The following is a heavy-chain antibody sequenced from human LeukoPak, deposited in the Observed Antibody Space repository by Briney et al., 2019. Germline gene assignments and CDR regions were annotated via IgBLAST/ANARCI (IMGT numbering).Heavy chain of an antibody. V-gene: IGHV3-30*02. CDR1: GFTFSSYG. CDR3: ARVPRVSIAVAGTLDY. D-gene: IGHD6-19*01. CDR2: IRYDGSNK. J-gene: IGHJ4*02. Sequence: GGSLRLSCAASGFTFSSYGMHWVRQAPGKGLEWVAFIRYDGSNKYYADSVKGRFTISRDNSKNTLYLQMNSLRADDTAVYDCARVPRVSIAVAGTLDYWGQGALVTVSS.